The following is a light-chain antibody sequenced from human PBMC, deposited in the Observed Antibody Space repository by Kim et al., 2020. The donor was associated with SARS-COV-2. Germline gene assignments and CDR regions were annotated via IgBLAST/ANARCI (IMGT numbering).Light chain of an antibody. Sequence: GLADTISCDGTSGDISTYNYISWYQQHPGKAPKLMIYDVTKRPSGISTRFTGSKSGNTASLTISALQSEDEADYYCTSYTTSNTFVFGGGTQLTVL. V-gene: IGLV2-14*03. J-gene: IGLJ2*01. CDR1: SGDISTYNY. CDR3: TSYTTSNTFV. CDR2: DVT.